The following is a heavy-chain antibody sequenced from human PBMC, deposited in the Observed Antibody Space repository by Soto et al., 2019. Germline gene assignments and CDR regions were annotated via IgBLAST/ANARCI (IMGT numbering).Heavy chain of an antibody. D-gene: IGHD2-2*01. CDR3: ARLAGYCSGTSCYGYYGMDV. Sequence: SETLSLTCSVSGGSISSGPYSWGWIRQPPGQGLEWIGTFHYSGRTYYSPSLESRVTISVDTSKNQFSLKVSSVTAADTAVFYCARLAGYCSGTSCYGYYGMDVWGQGTTVT. J-gene: IGHJ6*02. CDR2: FHYSGRT. CDR1: GGSISSGPYS. V-gene: IGHV4-39*01.